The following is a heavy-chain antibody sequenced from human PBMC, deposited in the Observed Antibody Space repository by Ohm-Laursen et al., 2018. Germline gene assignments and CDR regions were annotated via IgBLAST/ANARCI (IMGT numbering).Heavy chain of an antibody. J-gene: IGHJ6*02. CDR2: ISSSGSTI. CDR1: EVTFSSYW. D-gene: IGHD5-12*01. CDR3: ASYRYSGYRSFYHFYGMDV. V-gene: IGHV3-11*01. Sequence: GSLRLSCSASEVTFSSYWLSWIRQAPGKGLEWVSYISSSGSTIYYADSVKGRFTISRDNAKNSLYLQMNSLRAEDTAVYYCASYRYSGYRSFYHFYGMDVWGQGTTVTVSS.